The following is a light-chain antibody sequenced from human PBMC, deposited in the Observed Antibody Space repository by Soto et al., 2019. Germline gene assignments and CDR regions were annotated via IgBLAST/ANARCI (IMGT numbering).Light chain of an antibody. CDR1: SSNFGANFD. Sequence: QSVLTQPPSVSGAPGQRGTISCTGSSSNFGANFDVQWYQQFPGTAPKLLIYGDTIRPSGVPDRFSGFKSGTSASLAITGLQAEDEADYYCQSYDTRLRWVFGGGTKLSVL. J-gene: IGLJ2*01. V-gene: IGLV1-40*01. CDR2: GDT. CDR3: QSYDTRLRWV.